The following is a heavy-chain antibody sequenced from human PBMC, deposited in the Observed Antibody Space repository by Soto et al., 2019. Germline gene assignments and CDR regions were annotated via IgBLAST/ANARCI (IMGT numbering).Heavy chain of an antibody. D-gene: IGHD1-1*01. CDR1: GYTFTSYG. V-gene: IGHV1-18*01. CDR3: ARGRYGDY. Sequence: QVHLVQSGAEVKKPGASVKVSCKASGYTFTSYGITWVRQAPGQGLEWMGWISAHNGNTDYAQKLQGSDTVTRDTSPSTAYMELRSLISDDTSVYYCARGRYGDYWGQGALVTVSS. CDR2: ISAHNGNT. J-gene: IGHJ4*02.